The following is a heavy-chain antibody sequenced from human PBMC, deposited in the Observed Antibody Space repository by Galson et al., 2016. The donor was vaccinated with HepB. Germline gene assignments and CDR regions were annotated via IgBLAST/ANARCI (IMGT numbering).Heavy chain of an antibody. V-gene: IGHV3-64D*09. CDR2: INNNGNNT. CDR3: MKLQRKQGLDV. D-gene: IGHD5-24*01. J-gene: IGHJ6*02. CDR1: GFIFSSYG. Sequence: SLRLSCAASGFIFSSYGMHWVRQAPGKGLEYVAAINNNGNNTYYADSLKGRLTLSRDNSNNTLLLEMRSLSTEDTAVYYCMKLQRKQGLDVWGQGPKVIVSS.